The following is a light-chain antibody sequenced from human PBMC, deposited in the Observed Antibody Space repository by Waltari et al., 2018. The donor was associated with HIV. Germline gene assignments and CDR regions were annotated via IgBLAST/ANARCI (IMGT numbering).Light chain of an antibody. CDR1: LPYKS. V-gene: IGLV3-10*01. CDR2: EAY. CDR3: YSTDSSGRGV. J-gene: IGLJ3*02. Sequence: SYELPQPPSASVSPGQTARITCSAVLPYKSPFWYQQRSVQAPVVVIYEAYKRPSGIPERFSGSRSGAMAILTIRGAQVEDEGDYDCYSTDSSGRGVFGGGTKLTVL.